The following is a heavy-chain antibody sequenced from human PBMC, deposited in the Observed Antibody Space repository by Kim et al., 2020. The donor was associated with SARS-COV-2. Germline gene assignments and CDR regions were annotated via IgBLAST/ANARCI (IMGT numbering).Heavy chain of an antibody. CDR3: ARLGSGWYYFDY. Sequence: NYNPSLKTRVTISVDTSKTQFSLKLSSVTAADTAVYYCARLGSGWYYFDYWGQGTLVTVSS. D-gene: IGHD6-19*01. J-gene: IGHJ4*02. V-gene: IGHV4-34*01.